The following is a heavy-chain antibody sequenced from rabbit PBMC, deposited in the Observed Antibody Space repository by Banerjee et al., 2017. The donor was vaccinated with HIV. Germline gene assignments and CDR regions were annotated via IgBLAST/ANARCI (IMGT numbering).Heavy chain of an antibody. CDR3: ARDLAGVIGWNFGL. Sequence: QEQLEESGGDLVKPEGSLTLTCTASGFSFSSSYWICWVRQAPGKGLEWIACIYAGSSDNTYYASRAKGRFTISKTSWTTVTLQMTSLTAADTATYFCARDLAGVIGWNFGLWGPGTLVTVS. J-gene: IGHJ4*01. D-gene: IGHD4-1*01. CDR1: GFSFSSSYW. CDR2: IYAGSSDNT. V-gene: IGHV1S45*01.